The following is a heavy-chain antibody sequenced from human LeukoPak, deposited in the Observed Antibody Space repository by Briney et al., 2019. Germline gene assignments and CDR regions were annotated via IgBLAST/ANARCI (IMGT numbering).Heavy chain of an antibody. J-gene: IGHJ4*02. Sequence: GGSLRLSCAASGFTFSTYWMHWVRQAPGKGLVWVSRINGDGSSTIYADSVKGRFTISRDTAKNTLYLRMNSLRAEDTAMYYCTRSSSFDYWGQGTLVTVSS. CDR1: GFTFSTYW. V-gene: IGHV3-74*01. CDR2: INGDGSST. D-gene: IGHD6-13*01. CDR3: TRSSSFDY.